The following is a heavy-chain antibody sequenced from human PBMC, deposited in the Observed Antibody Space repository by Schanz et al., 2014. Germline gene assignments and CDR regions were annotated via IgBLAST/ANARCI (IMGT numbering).Heavy chain of an antibody. CDR1: GLIFSNYV. Sequence: EVQLLESGGGLVQPGGSLKLSCAASGLIFSNYVMSWVRQAPGKGLEWVSTIGTSGGTNYAESVKGRFTISRDNSKNTRYLQMNSLRAEDTAVYFCAKGRFGELSAFDIWGQGTMVTVSS. CDR3: AKGRFGELSAFDI. D-gene: IGHD3-10*01. J-gene: IGHJ3*02. CDR2: IGTSGGT. V-gene: IGHV3-23*01.